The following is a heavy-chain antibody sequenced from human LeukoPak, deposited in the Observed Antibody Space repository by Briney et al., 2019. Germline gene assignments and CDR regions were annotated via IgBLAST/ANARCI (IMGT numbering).Heavy chain of an antibody. J-gene: IGHJ4*02. CDR1: GFTFSDYY. D-gene: IGHD5-12*01. V-gene: IGHV3-11*04. CDR2: ISSSGSTI. Sequence: PGGSLRLSCAASGFTFSDYYMSWIRQAPGKGLEWVSYISSSGSTIYYADSVKGRFTISRDNAKNSLYLQMNSLRAGDTAVYYCARLRRGYSGYNYFDYWGQGTLVTVSS. CDR3: ARLRRGYSGYNYFDY.